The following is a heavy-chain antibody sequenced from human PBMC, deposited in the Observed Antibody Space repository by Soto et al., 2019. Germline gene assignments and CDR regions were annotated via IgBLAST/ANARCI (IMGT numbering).Heavy chain of an antibody. CDR2: IDPSTGTS. CDR3: ARLSRITVIVN. CDR1: GYTFADYS. Sequence: QVRLVQSGAEVKSPGTSDKVSCQTSGYTFADYSIHWVRQAPGQGLEYMGNIDPSTGTSDSAQTLQGRISMTTDASTSTVYMELNNLRSADTAVYYCARLSRITVIVNWGQGTLVTVSS. D-gene: IGHD3-10*01. V-gene: IGHV1-46*04. J-gene: IGHJ4*02.